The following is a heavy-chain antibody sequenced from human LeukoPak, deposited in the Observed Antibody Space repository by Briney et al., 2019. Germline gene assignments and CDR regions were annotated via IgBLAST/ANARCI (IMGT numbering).Heavy chain of an antibody. CDR3: ASRRYSYGYSMGHDAFDI. J-gene: IGHJ3*02. Sequence: SETLSLTCTVSGGSISSGGYYWSWIRQPPGKGLEWIGYIYYSGSTNYNPSLKSRVTISVDTSKNQFSLKLSSVTAADTAVYYCASRRYSYGYSMGHDAFDIWGQGTMVTVSS. CDR2: IYYSGST. D-gene: IGHD5-18*01. V-gene: IGHV4-61*08. CDR1: GGSISSGGYY.